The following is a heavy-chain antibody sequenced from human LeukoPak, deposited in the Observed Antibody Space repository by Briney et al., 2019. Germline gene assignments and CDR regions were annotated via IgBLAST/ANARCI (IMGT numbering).Heavy chain of an antibody. CDR3: ARDPQSITIFGVVSYNWFDP. V-gene: IGHV3-23*01. CDR1: GFTFSSYA. J-gene: IGHJ5*02. CDR2: ISGSGGST. D-gene: IGHD3-3*01. Sequence: PGGSLRLSCAASGFTFSSYAMSWVRQAPGKGLEWVSAISGSGGSTYYADSVKGRFTISRDNAKNSLYLQMNSLRDEDTAVYYCARDPQSITIFGVVSYNWFDPWGQGTLVTVSS.